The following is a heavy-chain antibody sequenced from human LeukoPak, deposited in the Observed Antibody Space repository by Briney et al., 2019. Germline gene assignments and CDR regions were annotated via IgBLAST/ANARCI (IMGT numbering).Heavy chain of an antibody. D-gene: IGHD3-22*01. V-gene: IGHV1-24*01. CDR2: FDPEDGET. Sequence: ASVKVSCKVSGYTLTELSMHWVRQAPGKGLEWMGGFDPEDGETIYAQKFQGRVTMTEDTSTDTAYMELSSLRSEDTAVYYCARHLDSSGRDYYGMDVWGQGTTVTVSS. J-gene: IGHJ6*02. CDR3: ARHLDSSGRDYYGMDV. CDR1: GYTLTELS.